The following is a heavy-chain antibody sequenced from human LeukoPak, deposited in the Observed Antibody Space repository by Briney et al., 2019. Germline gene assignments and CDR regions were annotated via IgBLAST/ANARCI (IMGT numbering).Heavy chain of an antibody. J-gene: IGHJ6*03. D-gene: IGHD6-13*01. CDR1: GGSISGSNW. CDR3: ARHSKGSSWYAYYYYYYMDV. Sequence: PSETLSLTCAVSGGSISGSNWWSWVRQPPGKGLEWIGEIYHSGSTNYNPSLKSRVTISVDKSKNQFSLKLSSVTAADTAVYYCARHSKGSSWYAYYYYYYMDVWGKGTTVTISS. V-gene: IGHV4-4*02. CDR2: IYHSGST.